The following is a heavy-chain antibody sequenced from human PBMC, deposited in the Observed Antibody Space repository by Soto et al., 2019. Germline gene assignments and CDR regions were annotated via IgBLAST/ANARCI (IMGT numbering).Heavy chain of an antibody. J-gene: IGHJ3*02. CDR2: INPNSGGT. CDR3: ARQYCTNGVCLLDAFDI. CDR1: GYTFTGYY. Sequence: GASVKVSCKASGYTFTGYYMHWVRQAPGQGLEWMGWINPNSGGTNYAQKFQGWVTMTRDTSISTVYMELSRLRSDDTAVYYCARQYCTNGVCLLDAFDIWGHGTLVTVSS. V-gene: IGHV1-2*04. D-gene: IGHD2-8*01.